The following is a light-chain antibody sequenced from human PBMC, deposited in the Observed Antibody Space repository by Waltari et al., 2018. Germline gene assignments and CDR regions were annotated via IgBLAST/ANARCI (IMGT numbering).Light chain of an antibody. Sequence: NFMLTQPHSVSESPGKTLTISCTRSSGSIANNYLQWYQQRPGRAPITVIFEDNERPSWVPARFSGAIDSSTNSAFLTIAGLKAEEDAYYYCQSYNSSNVIFGGGTKLTVL. CDR3: QSYNSSNVI. CDR1: SGSIANNY. CDR2: EDN. V-gene: IGLV6-57*04. J-gene: IGLJ2*01.